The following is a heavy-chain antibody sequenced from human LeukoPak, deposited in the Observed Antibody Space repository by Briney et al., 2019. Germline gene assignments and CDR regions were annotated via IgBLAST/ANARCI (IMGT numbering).Heavy chain of an antibody. CDR2: IYYSGST. CDR3: ARLRRAFDI. Sequence: PSETLSLTCTVSGGSISSYYWSWIRQPPGKGLEWIGYIYYSGSTNYNPSLKSRVTISVDTTKNQFSLKLSSVTAADAAVYYCARLRRAFDIWGQGTMVTVSS. CDR1: GGSISSYY. V-gene: IGHV4-59*08. J-gene: IGHJ3*02.